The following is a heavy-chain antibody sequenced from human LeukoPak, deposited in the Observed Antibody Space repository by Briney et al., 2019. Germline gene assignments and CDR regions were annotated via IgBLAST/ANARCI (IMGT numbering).Heavy chain of an antibody. D-gene: IGHD5-24*01. V-gene: IGHV4-59*12. CDR1: GGSISSYY. CDR2: IYYSGST. Sequence: SETLSLTCTVSGGSISSYYWSWIRQPPGKGLEWIGYIYYSGSTNYNPSLKSRVTISVDTSKNQFSLKLSSVTAADTAVYYCARDERHRDGYNYPLDYWGQGTLVTVSS. J-gene: IGHJ4*02. CDR3: ARDERHRDGYNYPLDY.